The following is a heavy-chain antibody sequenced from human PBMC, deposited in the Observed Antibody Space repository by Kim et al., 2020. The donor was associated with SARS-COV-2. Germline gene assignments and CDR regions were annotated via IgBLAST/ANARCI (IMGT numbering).Heavy chain of an antibody. J-gene: IGHJ4*02. D-gene: IGHD3-22*01. V-gene: IGHV3-23*01. CDR3: AKDNSRSNYYDSSGLDY. Sequence: VKGRFTISRDNSKNTLYLQMNSLRAEDTAVYYCAKDNSRSNYYDSSGLDYWGQGTLVTVSS.